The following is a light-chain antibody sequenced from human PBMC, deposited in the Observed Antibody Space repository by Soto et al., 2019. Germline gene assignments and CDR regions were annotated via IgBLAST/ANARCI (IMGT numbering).Light chain of an antibody. Sequence: QPVLTQPASVSGSPGQSITISCTGTSSDVGGYNYVSWYQQHPGKAPKLIICEVINRPSGVSNRFSGSKSGNTASLTISGLQAEDEADYYCSSYTSSSTLVFGTGTKVTVL. CDR2: EVI. V-gene: IGLV2-14*01. CDR3: SSYTSSSTLV. CDR1: SSDVGGYNY. J-gene: IGLJ1*01.